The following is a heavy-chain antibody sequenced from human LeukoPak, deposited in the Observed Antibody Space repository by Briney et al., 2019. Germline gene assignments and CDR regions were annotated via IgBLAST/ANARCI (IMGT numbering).Heavy chain of an antibody. CDR1: GGSFSGYY. J-gene: IGHJ4*02. Sequence: PSETLSLTCAVYGGSFSGYYWSWIRQPAGKGLEWIGRIYTSGSTNYNPSLKSRVTISVDTSKNQFSLKLSSVTAADTAVYYCARGRTVGITTLDYWGQGTLVTVSS. CDR3: ARGRTVGITTLDY. V-gene: IGHV4-59*10. CDR2: IYTSGST. D-gene: IGHD1-14*01.